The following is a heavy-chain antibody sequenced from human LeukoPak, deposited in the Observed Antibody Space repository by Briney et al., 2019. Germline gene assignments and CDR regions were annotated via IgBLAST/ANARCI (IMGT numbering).Heavy chain of an antibody. V-gene: IGHV3-23*01. CDR2: ISANGDRT. CDR3: AKDPNGDYIGTFDG. CDR1: GLTFSNYA. D-gene: IGHD4-17*01. J-gene: IGHJ3*01. Sequence: GGSLRLSCVASGLTFSNYAMTWVRQTPGKGLEWVSTISANGDRTDYTDSVKGRFTISRDNSKNTLYLQMNSLRAEDTAVYYCAKDPNGDYIGTFDGRGQGTMVTVSS.